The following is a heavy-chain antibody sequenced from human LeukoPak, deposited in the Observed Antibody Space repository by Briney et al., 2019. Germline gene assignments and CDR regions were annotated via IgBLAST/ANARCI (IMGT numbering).Heavy chain of an antibody. CDR1: GFTFDDYA. CDR3: ARDNGYYSDSRDAFDI. V-gene: IGHV3-9*01. CDR2: ISWNSGSI. D-gene: IGHD3-22*01. Sequence: GGSLRLSCAASGFTFDDYAMHWVRQAPGKGLEWVSGISWNSGSIGYADSVKGRFTISRDNAKNTLYLQMNSLRVEDTAVYFCARDNGYYSDSRDAFDIWGQGTMVTVSS. J-gene: IGHJ3*02.